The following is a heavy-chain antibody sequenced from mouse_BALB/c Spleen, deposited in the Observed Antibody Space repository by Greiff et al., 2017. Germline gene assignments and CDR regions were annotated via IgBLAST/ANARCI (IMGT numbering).Heavy chain of an antibody. CDR2: IDPSDSET. Sequence: QVQLKESGPQLVRPGASVKISYKASGYSFTSYWMHWVKQRPGQGLEWIGMIDPSDSETRLNQKFKDKATLTVDKSSSTAYMQLSSPTSEDSAVYYCARELRGPFAYWGQGTLVTVSA. J-gene: IGHJ3*01. CDR3: ARELRGPFAY. V-gene: IGHV1S126*01. D-gene: IGHD1-1*01. CDR1: GYSFTSYW.